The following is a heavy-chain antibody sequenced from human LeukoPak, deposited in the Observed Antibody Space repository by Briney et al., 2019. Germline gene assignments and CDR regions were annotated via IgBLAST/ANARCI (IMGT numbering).Heavy chain of an antibody. Sequence: SETLSLTCTVSGGSISSSSYYWGWIRQPPGKGLEWIGSIYYSGSTYCNPSLKSRVTISVDTSKNQFSLKLSSVTAADTAVYYCVGVWFGELLYQYFDYWGQGTLVTVSS. J-gene: IGHJ4*02. V-gene: IGHV4-39*01. D-gene: IGHD3-10*01. CDR1: GGSISSSSYY. CDR3: VGVWFGELLYQYFDY. CDR2: IYYSGST.